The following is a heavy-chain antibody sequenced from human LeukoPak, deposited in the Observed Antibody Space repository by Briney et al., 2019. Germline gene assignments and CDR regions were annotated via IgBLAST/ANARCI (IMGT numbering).Heavy chain of an antibody. J-gene: IGHJ4*02. CDR2: ISGSTGTI. CDR3: ARIKGYFDSGNYYGFFDY. V-gene: IGHV3-23*01. CDR1: GYTFSGYA. D-gene: IGHD3-10*01. Sequence: QHWGVLRLSCAASGYTFSGYAMSWVRQAPGKGLEWVSAISGSTGTIYYADSVKGRFTISRDNSKNTLYLQMKSLRAEDTAVYHCARIKGYFDSGNYYGFFDYWGQGTLVTVPS.